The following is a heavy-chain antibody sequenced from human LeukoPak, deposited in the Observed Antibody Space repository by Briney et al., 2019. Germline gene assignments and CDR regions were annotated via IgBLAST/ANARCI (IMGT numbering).Heavy chain of an antibody. Sequence: SETLSLTCTVSGGSISSSSAYWGWIRQPRGKGLEWIGSIYYSKNTYYNPSLKSRVTISADTSKNQFSLTLGSVSATDTAVYYCVSPRGFSYGYFDYWGQGTLVTVSS. D-gene: IGHD5-18*01. V-gene: IGHV4-39*01. CDR1: GGSISSSSAY. CDR2: IYYSKNT. J-gene: IGHJ4*02. CDR3: VSPRGFSYGYFDY.